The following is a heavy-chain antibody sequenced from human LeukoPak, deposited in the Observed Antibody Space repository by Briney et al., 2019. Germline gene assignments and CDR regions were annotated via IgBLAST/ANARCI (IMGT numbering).Heavy chain of an antibody. CDR3: ARDRTITMVRGVGY. CDR1: GYTFTSYG. J-gene: IGHJ4*02. V-gene: IGHV1-18*01. CDR2: ISAYNGNT. Sequence: ASVKVSCKASGYTFTSYGISWVRQAPGQGLEWIGWISAYNGNTNYAQKLQGRVTMTTDTSTSTAYMELRSLRSDDTAVYYCARDRTITMVRGVGYWGQGTLVTVSS. D-gene: IGHD3-10*01.